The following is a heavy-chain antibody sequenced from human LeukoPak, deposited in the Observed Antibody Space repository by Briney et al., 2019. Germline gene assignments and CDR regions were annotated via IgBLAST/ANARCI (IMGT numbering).Heavy chain of an antibody. CDR2: IYDSGST. CDR1: GGSISSYY. J-gene: IGHJ6*03. CDR3: ARTEESGYSYGYFGYYYYMDV. D-gene: IGHD5-18*01. Sequence: SETLSLTCTVSGGSISSYYWSWIRQPPGKGLEWIGYIYDSGSTNYNPSLKSRVTISVDTSKNQFSLKLSSVTAADTAVYYCARTEESGYSYGYFGYYYYMDVWGKGTTVTVSS. V-gene: IGHV4-59*01.